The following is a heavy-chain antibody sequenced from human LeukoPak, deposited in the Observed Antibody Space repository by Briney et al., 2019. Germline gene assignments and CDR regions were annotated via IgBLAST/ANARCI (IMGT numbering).Heavy chain of an antibody. CDR3: THPAYYYNVDV. Sequence: GGSLRLSCSASGLTFSVSAIHWVRQASGKGLEWVGRIKTKADNYAAAYAASVKGRFTISRDDSTNTAYLQMNSLKTEDTAVYYCTHPAYYYNVDVWGKGTTVTVSS. CDR2: IKTKADNYAA. V-gene: IGHV3-73*01. D-gene: IGHD6-25*01. J-gene: IGHJ6*04. CDR1: GLTFSVSA.